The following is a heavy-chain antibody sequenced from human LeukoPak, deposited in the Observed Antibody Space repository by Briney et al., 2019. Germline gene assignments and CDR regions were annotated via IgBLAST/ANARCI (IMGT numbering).Heavy chain of an antibody. CDR3: ARSGSRLAAFDI. Sequence: GRSLRLSCAASGFTFSSYAMHWVRQAPGKGLEWVAVISYDGSNKYYADSVKGRFTISRDNSKNTLYLQMNSLRAEDTAVYYCARSGSRLAAFDIWGQGTMVTVSS. CDR1: GFTFSSYA. J-gene: IGHJ3*02. D-gene: IGHD3-3*01. V-gene: IGHV3-30*01. CDR2: ISYDGSNK.